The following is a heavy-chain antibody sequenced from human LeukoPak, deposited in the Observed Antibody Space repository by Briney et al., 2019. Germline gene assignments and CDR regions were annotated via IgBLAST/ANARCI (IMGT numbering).Heavy chain of an antibody. D-gene: IGHD3-10*01. Sequence: AGSLRFSCAASGFTGTRNYMTWLRHAPGKGLEWVSVTYSGGRTYYEDSVKGRFTISRDNSKNTLYLQMNSLRAEDTAVYYCARVYYGSGSLHYYYYYMDVWGKGTTVTISS. CDR3: ARVYYGSGSLHYYYYYMDV. J-gene: IGHJ6*03. CDR1: GFTGTRNY. CDR2: TYSGGRT. V-gene: IGHV3-53*01.